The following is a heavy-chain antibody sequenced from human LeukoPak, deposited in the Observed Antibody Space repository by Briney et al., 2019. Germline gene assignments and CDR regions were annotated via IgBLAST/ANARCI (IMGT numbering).Heavy chain of an antibody. J-gene: IGHJ3*02. D-gene: IGHD3-22*01. CDR1: GFTFTNYW. CDR2: IKQDGSEK. CDR3: AKGSMIVVAHDAFDI. Sequence: GGSLRPSCAASGFTFTNYWMSWVRQAPGKGLEWVANIKQDGSEKYYVDSVKGRFTISRDNAKNSLYLQMNSLRAEDTAVYYCAKGSMIVVAHDAFDIWGQGTMVTVSS. V-gene: IGHV3-7*01.